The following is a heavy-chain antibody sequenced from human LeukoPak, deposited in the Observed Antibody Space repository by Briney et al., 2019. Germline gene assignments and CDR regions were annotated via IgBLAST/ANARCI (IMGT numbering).Heavy chain of an antibody. D-gene: IGHD3-3*01. CDR1: GYTFTGYY. J-gene: IGHJ6*02. V-gene: IGHV1-2*04. CDR2: INPNSGGT. CDR3: ARGSTYDFWSGYPYYYYGMDV. Sequence: GASVKVSCKASGYTFTGYYMHWVRQAPGQGLEWMGWINPNSGGTNYAQKFQGWVTMTRDTSISTAYMELSSLRSEDTAVYYCARGSTYDFWSGYPYYYYGMDVWGQGTTVTVSS.